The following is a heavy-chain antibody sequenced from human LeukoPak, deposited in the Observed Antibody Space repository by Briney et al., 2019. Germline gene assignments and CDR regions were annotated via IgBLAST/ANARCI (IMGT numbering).Heavy chain of an antibody. Sequence: PGGSLRLSCGASGFTFSSHGMHWVRQAPGRGLEWVAFIRNDGSDKYYADSVKGRFTISRDNSKNTLSVQMNSLGAEDTAVYYCARHLSGITGYTYGRGIDYWGQGTLLTVSS. V-gene: IGHV3-30*02. CDR2: IRNDGSDK. J-gene: IGHJ4*02. CDR1: GFTFSSHG. CDR3: ARHLSGITGYTYGRGIDY. D-gene: IGHD5-18*01.